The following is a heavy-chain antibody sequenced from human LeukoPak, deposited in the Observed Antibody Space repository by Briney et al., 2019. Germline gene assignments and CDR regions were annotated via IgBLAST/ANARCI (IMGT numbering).Heavy chain of an antibody. CDR2: INPSGGST. J-gene: IGHJ4*02. CDR3: ARGYGDFDY. Sequence: GASVKVSCKASGYTXRSYFLHWVRQAPGQGLEWMGIINPSGGSTTYAQKFQGRVTMTRDTSTSTVYMEVSSLRSQDTAVYYCARGYGDFDYWGQGTLVTVSS. CDR1: GYTXRSYF. D-gene: IGHD4-17*01. V-gene: IGHV1-46*01.